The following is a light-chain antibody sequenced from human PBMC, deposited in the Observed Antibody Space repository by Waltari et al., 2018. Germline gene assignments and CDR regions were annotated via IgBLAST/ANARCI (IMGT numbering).Light chain of an antibody. J-gene: IGLJ2*01. Sequence: QSLLTQPPSVSAAPGQKVTISCAGGPVNVGNNHVSWYQVSPGTAPRLLIYDVNKRPSGIPDRFSGSKSGTSATLEITGLQTGDEALYYCGSWDTSLNLGAFGGGTQLTVL. CDR2: DVN. CDR1: PVNVGNNH. V-gene: IGLV1-51*01. CDR3: GSWDTSLNLGA.